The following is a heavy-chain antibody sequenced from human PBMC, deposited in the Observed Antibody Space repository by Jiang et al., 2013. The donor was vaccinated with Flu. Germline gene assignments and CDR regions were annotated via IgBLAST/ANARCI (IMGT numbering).Heavy chain of an antibody. D-gene: IGHD3-9*01. V-gene: IGHV4-59*08. CDR1: GGSISSYY. Sequence: GPGLVKPSETLSLTCTVSGGSISSYYWSWIRQPPGKGLEWIGYIYYSGSTNYNPSLKSRVTISVDTSKNQFSLKLSSVTAADTAVYYCARHSPRPLRYFDWLLLNFDYWGQGTLVTVSS. CDR2: IYYSGST. J-gene: IGHJ4*02. CDR3: ARHSPRPLRYFDWLLLNFDY.